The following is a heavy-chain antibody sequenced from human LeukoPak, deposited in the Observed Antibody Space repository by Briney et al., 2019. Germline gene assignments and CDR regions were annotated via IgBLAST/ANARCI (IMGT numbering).Heavy chain of an antibody. D-gene: IGHD7-27*01. CDR2: IYISGSP. CDR3: ASNTGTVFDY. Sequence: PSETLSLTCTVSGGSISSHDWTWIRQPAGKGLEWIGRIYISGSPNYNPSLKSRVTMSVDTSKNQFSLKLTSVTAADTAVYYCASNTGTVFDYWGQGALVTVSS. V-gene: IGHV4-4*07. J-gene: IGHJ4*02. CDR1: GGSISSHD.